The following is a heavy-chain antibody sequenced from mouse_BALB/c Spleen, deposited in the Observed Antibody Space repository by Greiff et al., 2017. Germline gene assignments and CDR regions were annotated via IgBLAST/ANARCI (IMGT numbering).Heavy chain of an antibody. D-gene: IGHD2-1*01. V-gene: IGHV5-9-4*01. CDR1: GFTFSSYA. CDR3: ARVGNHYFDY. J-gene: IGHJ2*01. CDR2: ISSGGSYT. Sequence: VQLKESGGGLVKPGGSLKLSCAASGFTFSSYAMSWVRQSPEKRLEWVAEISSGGSYTYYPDTVTGRFTISRDNAKNTLYLEMSSLRSEDTAMYYCARVGNHYFDYWGQGTTLTVSS.